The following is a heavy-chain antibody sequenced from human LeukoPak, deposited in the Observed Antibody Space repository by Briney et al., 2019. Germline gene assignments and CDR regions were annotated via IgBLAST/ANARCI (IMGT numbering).Heavy chain of an antibody. D-gene: IGHD6-6*01. V-gene: IGHV1-69*02. CDR3: ARTIAASTMGFDP. J-gene: IGHJ5*02. Sequence: GASVKVSCKASGGTFSSYTISWVRQAPGQGLEWMGRIIPILGIANYAQKFQGRVTITADKSTSTAYMELSSLRSEDTAVYYCARTIAASTMGFDPWGQGTLVPVSS. CDR1: GGTFSSYT. CDR2: IIPILGIA.